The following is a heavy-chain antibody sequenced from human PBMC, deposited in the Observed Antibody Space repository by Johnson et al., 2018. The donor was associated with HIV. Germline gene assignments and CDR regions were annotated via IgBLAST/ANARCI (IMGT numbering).Heavy chain of an antibody. CDR2: ISSSGSTM. Sequence: VQLVESGGGLVQPGGSLRLSCAASGFTFSSYDMNWVRQAPGKGLEWVSYISSSGSTMHYADSVQGRLTISRDNAKNSLYLQMSSLGAEDTAVYYCTRDQYCGGDCYSFGAFDIWGQGTMVTVSS. J-gene: IGHJ3*02. CDR3: TRDQYCGGDCYSFGAFDI. CDR1: GFTFSSYD. D-gene: IGHD2-21*01. V-gene: IGHV3-48*03.